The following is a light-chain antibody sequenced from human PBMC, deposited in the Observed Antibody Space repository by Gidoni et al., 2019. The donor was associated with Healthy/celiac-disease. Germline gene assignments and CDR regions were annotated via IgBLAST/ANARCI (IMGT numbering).Light chain of an antibody. CDR2: KAS. CDR1: QSISSW. CDR3: QQYNSYWT. Sequence: DIKMTQSPSTLPASVGGRVTITCRASQSISSWLAWYQQKPGKAPKLLIYKASSLESGVPSRFSGSGSGTEFTLTISSLQSDDFATYYCQQYNSYWTFGQGTKVEIK. J-gene: IGKJ1*01. V-gene: IGKV1-5*03.